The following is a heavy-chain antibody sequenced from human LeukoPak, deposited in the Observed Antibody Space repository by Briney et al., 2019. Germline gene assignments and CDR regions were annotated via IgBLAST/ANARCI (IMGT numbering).Heavy chain of an antibody. Sequence: SVKVSCAASGGTFSSYAISWVRQAPGQGLEWMGGIIPILGTANYAQKFQGRVTITADESTSTAYMELSSLRSEDTAVYYCATKRGYSYGSPHWGQGTLVTVSS. CDR1: GGTFSSYA. V-gene: IGHV1-69*13. J-gene: IGHJ4*02. CDR2: IIPILGTA. D-gene: IGHD5-18*01. CDR3: ATKRGYSYGSPH.